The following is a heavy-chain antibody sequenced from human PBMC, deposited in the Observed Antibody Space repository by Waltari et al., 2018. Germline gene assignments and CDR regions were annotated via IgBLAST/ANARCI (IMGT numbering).Heavy chain of an antibody. V-gene: IGHV3-43*01. CDR2: ISWDGGST. D-gene: IGHD2-15*01. CDR1: GFTFDDYT. Sequence: EVQLVESGGVVVQPGGSLRLSCAASGFTFDDYTMHWVRQAPGKGLEWVSLISWDGGSTYYADSVKGQFTISRDNSKNSLYLQMNSLRTEDTALYYCAKDGGYCSGGSCYGYYFDYCGQGTLVTVSS. CDR3: AKDGGYCSGGSCYGYYFDY. J-gene: IGHJ4*02.